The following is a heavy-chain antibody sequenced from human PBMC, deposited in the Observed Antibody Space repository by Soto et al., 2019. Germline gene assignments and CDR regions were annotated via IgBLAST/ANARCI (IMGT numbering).Heavy chain of an antibody. CDR3: ARHVYCSSTSCYDFDY. J-gene: IGHJ4*02. Sequence: PSETLSLTCTVSGGSISSYYWSWIRQPPGKGLEWIGYIYYSGSTNYNPSLKSRVTISVDTSKNQFSLKLSSVTAADTAVYYCARHVYCSSTSCYDFDYWGQGTLVTVSS. D-gene: IGHD2-2*01. CDR2: IYYSGST. CDR1: GGSISSYY. V-gene: IGHV4-59*08.